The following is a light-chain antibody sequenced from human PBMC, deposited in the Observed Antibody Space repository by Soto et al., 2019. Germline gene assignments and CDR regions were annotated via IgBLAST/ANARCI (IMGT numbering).Light chain of an antibody. Sequence: ENVLTQSPGTLSLSPGERVTLSCRASQRVTNNYLAWYQQKPGQAPRLLIYDASTRATGIPDRFSGSGSGTDFTLTISRLEPEDFAVYYCQQYGRSPGLLTFGPGTQVDIK. J-gene: IGKJ3*01. CDR3: QQYGRSPGLLT. CDR2: DAS. CDR1: QRVTNNY. V-gene: IGKV3-20*01.